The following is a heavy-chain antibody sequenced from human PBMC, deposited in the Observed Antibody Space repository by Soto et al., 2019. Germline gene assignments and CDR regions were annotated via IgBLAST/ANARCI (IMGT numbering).Heavy chain of an antibody. CDR3: AKDLHWFAMDV. J-gene: IGHJ6*02. D-gene: IGHD3-10*01. CDR2: ISGSEDNI. V-gene: IGHV3-23*01. Sequence: EVQLLESGGGLVQPGGSLRLSCVASGFPFSNYYMDWVRQAPGKGLEWVAVISGSEDNIHYADSVKGRFTISRDNSMNTLYLKRNRLRADATAIYYCAKDLHWFAMDVGGQGTTVPVS. CDR1: GFPFSNYY.